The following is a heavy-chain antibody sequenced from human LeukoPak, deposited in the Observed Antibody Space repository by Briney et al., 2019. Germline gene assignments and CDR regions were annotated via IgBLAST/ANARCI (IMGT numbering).Heavy chain of an antibody. V-gene: IGHV3-33*01. CDR1: GFTFSSYG. D-gene: IGHD3-10*01. CDR2: IWYDGSNK. CDR3: ARGPAWFGELGYGMDV. Sequence: GRSLRLSCAASGFTFSSYGMHWVRQAPGKGLEWVAVIWYDGSNKYYADSVKGRFAISRDNSKNTLYLQMNSLRAEDTAVYYCARGPAWFGELGYGMDVWGRGTTVTVSS. J-gene: IGHJ6*02.